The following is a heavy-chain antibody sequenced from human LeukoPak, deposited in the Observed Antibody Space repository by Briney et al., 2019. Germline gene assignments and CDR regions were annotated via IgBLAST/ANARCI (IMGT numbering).Heavy chain of an antibody. CDR1: GFTFSSYA. CDR2: ISYDGSNK. CDR3: ARDRAPITKYYYYYYMDV. V-gene: IGHV3-30*01. Sequence: GGSLRLSCAASGFTFSSYAMHWVRQAPGKGLEWVAVISYDGSNKYYADSVKGRFTISRDNSKNTLYLQTNSLRAEDTAVYYCARDRAPITKYYYYYYMDVWGKGTTVTVSS. J-gene: IGHJ6*03. D-gene: IGHD1-14*01.